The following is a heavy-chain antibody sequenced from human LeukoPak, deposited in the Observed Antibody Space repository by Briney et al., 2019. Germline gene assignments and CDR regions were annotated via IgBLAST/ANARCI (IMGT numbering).Heavy chain of an antibody. V-gene: IGHV1-69*06. D-gene: IGHD3-9*01. CDR2: INTIFGTA. CDR1: GHMFTNYI. Sequence: SVTISCKASGHMFTNYIYIWVRQAPGQGLEWVGGINTIFGTANYAQRFQGRVTIIADKLASTTYMELSRLRSDDTAVYYCARGGTITSREYFESLDLWGQGTLVTVSS. CDR3: ARGGTITSREYFESLDL. J-gene: IGHJ4*02.